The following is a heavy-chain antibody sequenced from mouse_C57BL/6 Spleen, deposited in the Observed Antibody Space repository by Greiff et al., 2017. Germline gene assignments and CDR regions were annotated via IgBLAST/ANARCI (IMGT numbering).Heavy chain of an antibody. J-gene: IGHJ3*01. CDR1: GYTFTSYW. V-gene: IGHV1-72*01. CDR2: IDPNSGGT. Sequence: QVQLQQPGAELVKPGASVKLSCKASGYTFTSYWMHWVKQRPGRGLEWIGRIDPNSGGTKYNEKFKSKATLTVDKPSSTAYMQLSSLTSEASAVYYCARSYYSNYDGLGFAYWGQGTLVTVSA. D-gene: IGHD2-5*01. CDR3: ARSYYSNYDGLGFAY.